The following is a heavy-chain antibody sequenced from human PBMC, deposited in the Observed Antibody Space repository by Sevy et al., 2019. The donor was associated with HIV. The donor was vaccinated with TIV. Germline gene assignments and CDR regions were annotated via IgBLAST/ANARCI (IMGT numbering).Heavy chain of an antibody. D-gene: IGHD3-16*01. Sequence: ASVKVSCQASGYTFIGYYIHWVRQAPGQGLEWMGRINPNSGGTNYAQKFQGRVTMTRDTSISTAYMELSRLRSDDTAVYYCACYAIDVFYIWGQWTMVTVSS. CDR1: GYTFIGYY. CDR3: ACYAIDVFYI. V-gene: IGHV1-2*06. CDR2: INPNSGGT. J-gene: IGHJ3*02.